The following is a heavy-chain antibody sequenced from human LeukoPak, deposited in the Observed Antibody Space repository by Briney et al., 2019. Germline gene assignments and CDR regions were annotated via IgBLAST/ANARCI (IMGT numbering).Heavy chain of an antibody. CDR3: ERDYRVYSSSLPGGY. D-gene: IGHD6-6*01. Sequence: GGSLRLSCAASGFTFSSYWMHWVRQAPGEGLVWVSRTNADGSSTDYADSVKGRFTISRDNAKNTLYLQMNSLRAEDTAVYYCERDYRVYSSSLPGGYWGQGTLVTVSS. CDR2: TNADGSST. J-gene: IGHJ4*02. CDR1: GFTFSSYW. V-gene: IGHV3-74*01.